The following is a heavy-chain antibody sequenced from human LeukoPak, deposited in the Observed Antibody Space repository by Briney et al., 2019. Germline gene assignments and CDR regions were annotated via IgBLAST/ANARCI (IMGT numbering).Heavy chain of an antibody. CDR1: GYSISSGYY. V-gene: IGHV4-38-2*02. D-gene: IGHD6-13*01. Sequence: PSETLSLTCTVSGYSISSGYYWGWIRQPPGKGLEWIGEINHSGSTNYNPSLKSRVTISVDTSKNQFSLKLSSVTAADTAVYYCAREGAAADYWGQGTLVTVSS. J-gene: IGHJ4*02. CDR2: INHSGST. CDR3: AREGAAADY.